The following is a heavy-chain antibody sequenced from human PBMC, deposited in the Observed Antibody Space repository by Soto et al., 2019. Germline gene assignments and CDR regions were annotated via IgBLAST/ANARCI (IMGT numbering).Heavy chain of an antibody. CDR2: ISYDGSNK. J-gene: IGHJ4*02. D-gene: IGHD6-13*01. CDR3: AREEGDSSSWYFDY. CDR1: GFTFSSYA. Sequence: QVQLVESGGGVVQPGRSLRLPCAASGFTFSSYAMHWVRQAPGKGLEWVAVISYDGSNKYYADSVKGRFTISRDNSKNTLYLQMNSLRAEDTAVYYCAREEGDSSSWYFDYWGQGTLVTVSS. V-gene: IGHV3-30-3*01.